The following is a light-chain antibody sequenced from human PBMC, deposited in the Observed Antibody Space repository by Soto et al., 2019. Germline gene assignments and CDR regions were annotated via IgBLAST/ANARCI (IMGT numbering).Light chain of an antibody. CDR1: QRITNS. Sequence: DIQMTQSPSSLSASVGDRVTIPCRASQRITNSLNWYQQKPGRAPNLLIYAASSLQRGAPSRFSGSGSGTDFTLTIISLQPDDFATYYCQQTYSPPFTFGPGTKVDIK. J-gene: IGKJ3*01. V-gene: IGKV1-39*01. CDR2: AAS. CDR3: QQTYSPPFT.